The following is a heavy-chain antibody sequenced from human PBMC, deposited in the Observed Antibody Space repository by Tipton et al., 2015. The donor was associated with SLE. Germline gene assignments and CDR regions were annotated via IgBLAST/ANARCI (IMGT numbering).Heavy chain of an antibody. CDR2: IWYDGSNK. V-gene: IGHV3-33*01. CDR3: ARRGGFSSTFLDY. D-gene: IGHD6-13*01. J-gene: IGHJ4*02. CDR1: GFTFSSHG. Sequence: SLRLSCAASGFTFSSHGMHWGRQSPGKGLEWVAVIWYDGSNKYYADSVKGRFTISRDNAKNSLYLQMNSLRAEDTAVYYCARRGGFSSTFLDYWGQGTLVTVSS.